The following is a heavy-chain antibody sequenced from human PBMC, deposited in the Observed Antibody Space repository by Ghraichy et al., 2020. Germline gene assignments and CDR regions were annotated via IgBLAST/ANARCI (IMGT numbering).Heavy chain of an antibody. CDR2: ISGSGGST. CDR3: AKGLYGSGSYYADFDY. D-gene: IGHD3-10*01. V-gene: IGHV3-23*01. J-gene: IGHJ4*02. Sequence: GGSLRLSCAASGFTFSSYAMSWVRQAPGKGLEWVSAISGSGGSTYYADSVKGRFTISRDNSKNTLYLQMNSLRAEDTAVYYCAKGLYGSGSYYADFDYWGQGTLVTVSS. CDR1: GFTFSSYA.